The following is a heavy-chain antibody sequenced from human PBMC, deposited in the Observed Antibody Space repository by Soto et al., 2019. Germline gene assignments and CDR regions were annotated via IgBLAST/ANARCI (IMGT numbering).Heavy chain of an antibody. CDR3: ARDDYYDSSGYYEGGACDI. D-gene: IGHD3-22*01. J-gene: IGHJ3*02. CDR1: GFTFSSYS. CDR2: ISSSSSTI. Sequence: EVQLVESGGGLVQPGGSLRLSCAASGFTFSSYSMNWVRQAPGKGLEWVSYISSSSSTIYYADSVKGRFTISRDNAKNSLYLQMNSLRDEDTAVYYCARDDYYDSSGYYEGGACDIWGQGTMVTVSS. V-gene: IGHV3-48*02.